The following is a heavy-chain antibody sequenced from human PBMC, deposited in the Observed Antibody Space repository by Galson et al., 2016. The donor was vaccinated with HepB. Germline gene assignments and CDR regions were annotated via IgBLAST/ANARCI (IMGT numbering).Heavy chain of an antibody. Sequence: SLRLSCAASGFTFSSYAIYWVRQAPGKGLEWVSAISSSSSYIYYADSVKGRFTISRDNAKNSLYLQMNSLRAEDTAVYYCARGDIVGAIFDYLGQGTLVTVSS. D-gene: IGHD1-26*01. CDR2: ISSSSSYI. J-gene: IGHJ4*02. CDR3: ARGDIVGAIFDY. V-gene: IGHV3-21*01. CDR1: GFTFSSYA.